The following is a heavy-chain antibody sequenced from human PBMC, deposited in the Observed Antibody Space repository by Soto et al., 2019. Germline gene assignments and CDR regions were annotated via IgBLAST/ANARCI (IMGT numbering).Heavy chain of an antibody. Sequence: ASVKVSCKASGYTFTSNAMNWVRQAPGHGLEWMGWISTQNGNTDYAEKLRGRVTMTTDTSTSTAYVELRSLRSDDRAVYYCARALTYYYAMDVWGQGTTVTVSS. J-gene: IGHJ6*02. CDR3: ARALTYYYAMDV. CDR1: GYTFTSNA. CDR2: ISTQNGNT. V-gene: IGHV1-18*01.